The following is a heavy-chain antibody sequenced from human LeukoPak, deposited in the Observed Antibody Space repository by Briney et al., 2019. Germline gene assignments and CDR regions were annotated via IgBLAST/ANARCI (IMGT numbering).Heavy chain of an antibody. V-gene: IGHV3-7*03. CDR3: ARDRSLGCDH. J-gene: IGHJ4*02. CDR2: INQDGSDK. D-gene: IGHD1-26*01. CDR1: GFTFSSYE. Sequence: GGSLRLSCVASGFTFSSYEVNWVRQAPGKGLEWVANINQDGSDKYYVDSVKGRFTISRDNAKNSLYLQMNSLRVEDTAVYYCARDRSLGCDHWGRGTLVTVSS.